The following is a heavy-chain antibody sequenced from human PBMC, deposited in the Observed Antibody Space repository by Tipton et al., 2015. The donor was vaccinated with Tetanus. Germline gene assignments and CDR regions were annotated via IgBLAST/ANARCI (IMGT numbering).Heavy chain of an antibody. CDR1: GFTLSSYW. CDR3: ARDMDY. J-gene: IGHJ4*02. V-gene: IGHV3-7*01. CDR2: IRQGGSEK. Sequence: SLRLSCAASGFTLSSYWMSWVRQAPGKGLEWVANIRQGGSEKHYVDSVKGRFTISRDNAKSSLYLQMNSLRVEDTAVYYCARDMDYWGQGTLVTVSS.